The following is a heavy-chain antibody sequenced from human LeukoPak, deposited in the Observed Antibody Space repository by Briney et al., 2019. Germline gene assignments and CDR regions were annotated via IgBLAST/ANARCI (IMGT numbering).Heavy chain of an antibody. D-gene: IGHD1-26*01. CDR1: GGSISSYY. V-gene: IGHV4-59*08. CDR2: IYYSGST. CDR3: ARGRRPEWELLRGFFAL. Sequence: PSETLSLTCTVSGGSISSYYWSWIRQPPGKGLEWIGYIYYSGSTNYNPSLKSRVTISVDTSKNQFSLKLSSVTAADTAVYYCARGRRPEWELLRGFFALWGPGPQVTSPQ. J-gene: IGHJ4*02.